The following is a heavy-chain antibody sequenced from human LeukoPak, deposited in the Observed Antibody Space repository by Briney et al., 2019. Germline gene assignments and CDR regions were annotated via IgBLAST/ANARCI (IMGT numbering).Heavy chain of an antibody. CDR2: MNAKSGHT. CDR3: ARGMFDNSGHYYYFYYALDV. CDR1: RGTFSSYA. J-gene: IGHJ6*02. D-gene: IGHD3-22*01. Sequence: ASVKVSCKASRGTFSSYAISWVRQAPGQGPEWMGWMNAKSGHTGYAQNLEGRVTMTRDTSTNTPYMELRGLRSEDTAVYFCARGMFDNSGHYYYFYYALDVWGQGTTVTVSS. V-gene: IGHV1-8*02.